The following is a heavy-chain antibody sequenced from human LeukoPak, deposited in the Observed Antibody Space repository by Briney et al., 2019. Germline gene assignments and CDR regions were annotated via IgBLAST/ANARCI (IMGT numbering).Heavy chain of an antibody. CDR3: ARDGYNSFDV. CDR1: GVTFSSYA. J-gene: IGHJ6*02. CDR2: ISYDGSNK. D-gene: IGHD5-24*01. V-gene: IGHV3-30-3*01. Sequence: GGSLRLPCAAPGVTFSSYAMHWVRQAPGKGLEWVAVISYDGSNKYYADSVKGRFTISRDNSKNTLYLQMNSLRAEDTAVYYCARDGYNSFDVWGQGTTVTVSS.